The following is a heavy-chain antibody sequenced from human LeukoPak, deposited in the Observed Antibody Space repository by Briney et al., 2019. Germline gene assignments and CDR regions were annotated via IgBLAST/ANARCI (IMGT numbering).Heavy chain of an antibody. CDR3: ARGLGVVVPAAIVGMDV. V-gene: IGHV4-34*01. Sequence: PSKTLSLTCAVYGGSFSGYYWSWIRQPPGKGLEWIGEINHSGSTNYNPSLKSRVTISVDTSKNQFSLKLSSVTAAGTAVYYCARGLGVVVPAAIVGMDVWGQGTTVTVSS. D-gene: IGHD2-2*02. J-gene: IGHJ6*02. CDR2: INHSGST. CDR1: GGSFSGYY.